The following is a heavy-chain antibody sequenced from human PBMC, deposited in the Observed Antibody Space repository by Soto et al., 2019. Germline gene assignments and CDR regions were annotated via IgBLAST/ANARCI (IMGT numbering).Heavy chain of an antibody. V-gene: IGHV1-3*01. Sequence: QVQLVQSGAEVKKPGASVKVSCKASGYTFTSYSMHWVRQAPGQSLEWLGRINAGSGYTTYSQKFQGRVTLTRDTSAPTAYMELSSLRSEDTAVYYCASGLTGYFDNGGQGTLVTGSS. J-gene: IGHJ4*02. CDR3: ASGLTGYFDN. CDR1: GYTFTSYS. D-gene: IGHD7-27*01. CDR2: INAGSGYT.